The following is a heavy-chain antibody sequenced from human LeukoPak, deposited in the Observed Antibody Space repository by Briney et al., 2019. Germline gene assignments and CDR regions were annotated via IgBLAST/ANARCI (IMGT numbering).Heavy chain of an antibody. CDR3: ARDLGIAVAGHDAFDI. V-gene: IGHV4-39*07. J-gene: IGHJ3*02. CDR2: IYYSGST. Sequence: SETLSLTCTVSGGSISSSSYYWGWIRQPPGKGLEWIGSIYYSGSTYYNPSLKSRVTISVDTSKNQFSLKLSSVTAADTAVYYCARDLGIAVAGHDAFDIWGQGTMVTVSS. CDR1: GGSISSSSYY. D-gene: IGHD6-19*01.